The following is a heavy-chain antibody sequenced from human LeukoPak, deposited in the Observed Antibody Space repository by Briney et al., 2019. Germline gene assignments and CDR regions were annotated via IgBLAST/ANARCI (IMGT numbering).Heavy chain of an antibody. V-gene: IGHV4-59*13. CDR3: ARTTRFLEWLWFDY. CDR1: GGSISSDY. J-gene: IGHJ4*02. Sequence: PSEILSLTWTVSGGSISSDYWSWIRQPPGKGLEGLRYIYYSGSTNYNPSLKGRVTISVDTSKNQFSLKLSSVTAADTAVYYCARTTRFLEWLWFDYWGQGTLVTVSS. CDR2: IYYSGST. D-gene: IGHD3-3*01.